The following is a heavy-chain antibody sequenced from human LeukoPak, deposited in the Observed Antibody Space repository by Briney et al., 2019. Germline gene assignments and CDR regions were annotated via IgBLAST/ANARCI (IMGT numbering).Heavy chain of an antibody. CDR2: ISSSGSTI. J-gene: IGHJ4*02. CDR1: GFTFSSYE. CDR3: ARASSGWPDLDDY. D-gene: IGHD6-19*01. Sequence: PGGSLRLSCAASGFTFSSYEMNWVRQAPGKGLEWVSYISSSGSTIYYADSVKGRFTISRDNAKNSLYLQMNSLRAEDTALYYCARASSGWPDLDDYWGQGTLVTVSS. V-gene: IGHV3-48*03.